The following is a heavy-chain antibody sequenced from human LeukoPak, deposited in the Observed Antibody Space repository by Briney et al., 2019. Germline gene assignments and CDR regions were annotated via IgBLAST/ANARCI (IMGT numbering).Heavy chain of an antibody. CDR3: AKDLQGYTAMIT. V-gene: IGHV3-23*01. CDR2: ISGSGGST. J-gene: IGHJ5*02. Sequence: GGSLRLSCAASGFSFSSCAMNWVRQAPGKGLEGVSAISGSGGSTYSSDSVKGRFTISRDNSKNTLYLQMNSLRAEDTAVYYCAKDLQGYTAMITWGQGTLVTVSS. D-gene: IGHD5-18*01. CDR1: GFSFSSCA.